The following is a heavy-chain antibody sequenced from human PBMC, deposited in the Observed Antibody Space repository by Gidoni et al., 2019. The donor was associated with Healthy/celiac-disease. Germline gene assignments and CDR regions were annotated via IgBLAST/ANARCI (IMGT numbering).Heavy chain of an antibody. CDR3: ATDVGYCSGGSCASPEFYYYYYGMDV. D-gene: IGHD2-15*01. CDR1: GSTLTELS. V-gene: IGHV1-24*01. J-gene: IGHJ6*02. Sequence: QVQLVQSGAEVKKPGASVKVSCKVSGSTLTELSMHWVRQAPGKGLEWMGGFDPEEGETIYAQKFQGRVTMTEDTSTDTAYMELSSLRSEDTAVYYCATDVGYCSGGSCASPEFYYYYYGMDVWGQGTTVTVSS. CDR2: FDPEEGET.